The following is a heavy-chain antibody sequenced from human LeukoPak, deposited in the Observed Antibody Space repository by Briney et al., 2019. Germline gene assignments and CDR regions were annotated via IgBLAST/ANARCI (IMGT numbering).Heavy chain of an antibody. V-gene: IGHV3-43*02. D-gene: IGHD2-15*01. J-gene: IGHJ4*02. CDR3: AKRAISGYCDY. Sequence: GGSLRLSCSASGFTFSSNAMHWVRQAPGKGLEWVSLICGDGGSTYYADSVKGRFTISRDNSKNSLYLQMNSLRTEDTALYYCAKRAISGYCDYWGQGTLVTVSS. CDR1: GFTFSSNA. CDR2: ICGDGGST.